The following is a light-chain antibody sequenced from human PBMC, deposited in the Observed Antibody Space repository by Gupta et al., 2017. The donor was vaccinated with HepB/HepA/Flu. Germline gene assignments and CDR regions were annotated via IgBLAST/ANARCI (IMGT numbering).Light chain of an antibody. CDR3: QQEINSPWT. Sequence: DIQMTQSPSTLSASVGDRVTITCRASQSISSWLAWYQQKPGKAPKILIYEASSLESGVPSRFSGSGSGTEFTLTINSLQPDDFATYYCQQEINSPWTFGQGTKVEIK. J-gene: IGKJ1*01. V-gene: IGKV1-5*03. CDR1: QSISSW. CDR2: EAS.